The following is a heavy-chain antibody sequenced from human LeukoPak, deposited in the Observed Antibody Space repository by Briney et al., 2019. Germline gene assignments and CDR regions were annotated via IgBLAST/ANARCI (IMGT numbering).Heavy chain of an antibody. CDR3: ARDCTVTTTPAFDY. CDR1: GGSISSSSYY. D-gene: IGHD4-17*01. CDR2: IYYSGST. J-gene: IGHJ4*02. V-gene: IGHV4-39*07. Sequence: PSETLSLTCTVSGGSISSSSYYWGWIRQPPGKGLEWIGSIYYSGSTYYNPSLKSRVTISVGTSKNQFSLKLSSVTAADTAVYYCARDCTVTTTPAFDYWGQGTLVTVSS.